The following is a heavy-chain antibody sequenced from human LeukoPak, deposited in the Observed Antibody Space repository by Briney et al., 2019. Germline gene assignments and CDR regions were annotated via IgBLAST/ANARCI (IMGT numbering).Heavy chain of an antibody. Sequence: ASVKVSCKTSGYTFTSYGISWVRQAPGQGLEWMGWISAYNGNTNYAQKLQGRVTMTTDTSTSTAYMELRSLRSDDTAVYYCARAPGYCSGGSCYSRGEAWGPMNYYYYYYMDVWGKGTTVTVSS. CDR3: ARAPGYCSGGSCYSRGEAWGPMNYYYYYYMDV. CDR1: GYTFTSYG. D-gene: IGHD2-15*01. J-gene: IGHJ6*03. V-gene: IGHV1-18*01. CDR2: ISAYNGNT.